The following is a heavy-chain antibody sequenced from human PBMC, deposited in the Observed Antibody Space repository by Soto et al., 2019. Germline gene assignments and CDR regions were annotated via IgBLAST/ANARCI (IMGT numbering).Heavy chain of an antibody. D-gene: IGHD1-26*01. J-gene: IGHJ4*02. CDR2: IYYSGST. Sequence: SETLSLTCTVSGGFISSYYWSWIRQPPGKGLEWIGYIYYSGSTNYNPSLKSRVTISVDTSKNQFSLKLSSVTAADTAVYYCARGYGSYPRYFDYWGQGTLVTVSS. V-gene: IGHV4-59*01. CDR1: GGFISSYY. CDR3: ARGYGSYPRYFDY.